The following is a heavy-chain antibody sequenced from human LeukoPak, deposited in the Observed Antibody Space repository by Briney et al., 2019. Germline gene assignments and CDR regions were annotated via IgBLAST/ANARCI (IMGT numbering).Heavy chain of an antibody. J-gene: IGHJ6*04. D-gene: IGHD3-10*02. V-gene: IGHV3-23*01. Sequence: GRSLRLSCAASGFTFSTFAMIWVRQPPGKGLEWVSSIFPSGGEIHYADSVRGRFTISRDNAKNSLYLQMNSLRAEDTAVYCCAELGITMIGGVWGKGTTVTISS. CDR1: GFTFSTFA. CDR3: AELGITMIGGV. CDR2: IFPSGGEI.